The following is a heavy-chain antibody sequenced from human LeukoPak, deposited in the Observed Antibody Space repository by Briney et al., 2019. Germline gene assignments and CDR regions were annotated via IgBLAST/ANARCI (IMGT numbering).Heavy chain of an antibody. CDR3: ARVGSTGWRNYFDY. J-gene: IGHJ4*02. D-gene: IGHD6-19*01. CDR1: GGSISSYY. Sequence: PSETLSLTCTVSGGSISSYYWSWIRQPPGKGLEWIGYIYYSGSTNYNPSLKSRVTISVDTSKNQFSLKLSSVTAADTAVYYCARVGSTGWRNYFDYWGQGTLVTVSS. V-gene: IGHV4-59*01. CDR2: IYYSGST.